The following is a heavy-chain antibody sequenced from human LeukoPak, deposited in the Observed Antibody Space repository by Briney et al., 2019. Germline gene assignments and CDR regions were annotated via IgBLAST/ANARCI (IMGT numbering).Heavy chain of an antibody. J-gene: IGHJ4*02. Sequence: PGGSLRLSCAASGFTFSSYGMHWVRQAPGKGLEWVAFIRYDGSNKYYADSVKGRFTISRDNSKNTLYLQMNSLRAEDTAVYYCARGVVVVVVAATPPLDYWGQGTLVTVSS. CDR3: ARGVVVVVVAATPPLDY. V-gene: IGHV3-30*02. D-gene: IGHD2-15*01. CDR2: IRYDGSNK. CDR1: GFTFSSYG.